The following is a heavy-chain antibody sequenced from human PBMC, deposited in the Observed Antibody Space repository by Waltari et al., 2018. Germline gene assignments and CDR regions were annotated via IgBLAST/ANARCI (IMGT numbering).Heavy chain of an antibody. J-gene: IGHJ4*02. CDR2: IYSGGRT. Sequence: EVQLVESGGGLIQPGGSLRLSCAASGFTVSSFYMSWVRQAPGKGLEWVSVIYSGGRTYYADSVKGRFTISRDNSKNTLYLQMNSLRAEDTAVYYCARESADDYGDYYFDYWGQGTLVTVSS. V-gene: IGHV3-53*01. CDR1: GFTVSSFY. D-gene: IGHD4-17*01. CDR3: ARESADDYGDYYFDY.